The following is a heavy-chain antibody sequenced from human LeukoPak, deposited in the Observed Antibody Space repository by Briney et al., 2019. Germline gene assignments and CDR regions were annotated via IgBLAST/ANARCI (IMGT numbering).Heavy chain of an antibody. CDR3: ARDLQLWLLSDYYYYMDV. CDR2: ISSSSSYI. J-gene: IGHJ6*03. D-gene: IGHD5-18*01. V-gene: IGHV3-21*01. Sequence: GGSLRLSCAASGFTFSSYSMNWVRQAPGKGLEWVSSISSSSSYIYYADSVKGRFTTSRDNAKNSLYLQMNSLRAEDTAVYYCARDLQLWLLSDYYYYMDVWGKGTTVTVSS. CDR1: GFTFSSYS.